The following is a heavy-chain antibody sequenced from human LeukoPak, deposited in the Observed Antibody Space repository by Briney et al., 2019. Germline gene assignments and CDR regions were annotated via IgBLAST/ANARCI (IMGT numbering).Heavy chain of an antibody. CDR2: ISISGTDT. V-gene: IGHV3-23*01. Sequence: GGSLRLSCAASGFTFSTYPISWVRQAPGKGLEWVSAISISGTDTYYADSVKGRFTISRDNSKNTLYLQMNSLRAEDTAVYYCVKDSVRGYSGYGIDGFEIWGQGTMVSVSS. CDR1: GFTFSTYP. CDR3: VKDSVRGYSGYGIDGFEI. D-gene: IGHD5-12*01. J-gene: IGHJ3*02.